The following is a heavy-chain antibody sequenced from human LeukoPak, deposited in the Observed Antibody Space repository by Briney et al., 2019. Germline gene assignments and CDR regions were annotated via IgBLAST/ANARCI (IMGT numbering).Heavy chain of an antibody. CDR2: IKTDGTTT. CDR3: ARDWAWGGFDS. J-gene: IGHJ4*02. V-gene: IGHV3-74*01. CDR1: EFIFSGYW. Sequence: PGGSLRLSCAGSEFIFSGYWMHWVRQAPGKGLMWVSRIKTDGTTTYYADSVKGRFTVSRDNAKNTLYLQMNSLRDDDTAVYYCARDWAWGGFDSWGQGVLVTVSS. D-gene: IGHD3-16*01.